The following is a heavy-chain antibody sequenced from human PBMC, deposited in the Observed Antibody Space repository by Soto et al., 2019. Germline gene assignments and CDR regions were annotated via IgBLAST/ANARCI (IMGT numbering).Heavy chain of an antibody. CDR1: GFTFSSYG. D-gene: IGHD3-16*01. CDR2: ISYDGSNK. Sequence: QVQLVESGGGVVQPGRSLRLSCAASGFTFSSYGMHWVRQAPGKGLEWVAVISYDGSNKYYADSVKGRFTISRDNSKNTLALQMNSLGAEDTAVDYCAKDLRSFGCYWGQGTLVAVSS. CDR3: AKDLRSFGCY. V-gene: IGHV3-30*18. J-gene: IGHJ4*02.